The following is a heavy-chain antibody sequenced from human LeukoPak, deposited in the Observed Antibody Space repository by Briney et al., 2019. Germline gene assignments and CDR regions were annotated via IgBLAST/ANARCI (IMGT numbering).Heavy chain of an antibody. CDR1: GYTFIGYG. D-gene: IGHD4-23*01. CDR3: ARDGYGGTSGLFDY. J-gene: IGHJ4*02. Sequence: VASVKVSCKGSGYTFIGYGINWVRQAPGQGLEWMGWISAYNGNRKYVQRFQGRVTMTTDTSTSTAYMELRSLTSDDTAVYYCARDGYGGTSGLFDYWGQGTLVTVSS. V-gene: IGHV1-18*01. CDR2: ISAYNGNR.